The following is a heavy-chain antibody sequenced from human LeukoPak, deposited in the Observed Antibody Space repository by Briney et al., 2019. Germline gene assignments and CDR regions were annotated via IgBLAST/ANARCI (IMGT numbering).Heavy chain of an antibody. V-gene: IGHV3-53*01. CDR1: GFTVSSNY. CDR3: AALRDYGGNGG. J-gene: IGHJ4*02. Sequence: GGSLRLSCAASGFTVSSNYMTWVRQAPGKGLEWVSIIYSGGSTSYADSVKGRFTISRGNSNNTLYLQMNGLRTEDTAMYYCAALRDYGGNGGWGQGTLVTVSS. CDR2: IYSGGST. D-gene: IGHD4-23*01.